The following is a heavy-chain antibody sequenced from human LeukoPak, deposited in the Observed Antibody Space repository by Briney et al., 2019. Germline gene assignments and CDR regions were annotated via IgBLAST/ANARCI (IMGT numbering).Heavy chain of an antibody. CDR3: ARETPYYYDSSGYPNNWFDP. J-gene: IGHJ5*02. D-gene: IGHD3-22*01. CDR1: GGSISSYY. Sequence: KPSETLSLTCTVSGGSISSYYWSWIRQPPGKGLEWIGYIYYSGSTNYNPSLKSRVTISVDTSKNQFSLKLSSVTAADTAVYYCARETPYYYDSSGYPNNWFDPWGQGTLVTVSS. CDR2: IYYSGST. V-gene: IGHV4-59*01.